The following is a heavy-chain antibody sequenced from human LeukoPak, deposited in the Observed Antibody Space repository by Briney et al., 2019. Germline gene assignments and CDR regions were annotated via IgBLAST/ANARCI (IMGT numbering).Heavy chain of an antibody. V-gene: IGHV3-7*01. Sequence: GGSLRLSCAASGFTFTTYWMSWVRQVPGKGLQWVANIKQDGSEKYYVDSVKGRFTISRDNAKNSLYLQMNSLRAEDTAVYYCARGSGYSYGRDYWGQGTLVAVSS. CDR1: GFTFTTYW. CDR3: ARGSGYSYGRDY. J-gene: IGHJ4*02. D-gene: IGHD5-18*01. CDR2: IKQDGSEK.